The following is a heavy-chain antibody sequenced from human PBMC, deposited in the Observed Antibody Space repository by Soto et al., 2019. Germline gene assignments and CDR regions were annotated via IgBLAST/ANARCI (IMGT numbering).Heavy chain of an antibody. D-gene: IGHD3-3*01. CDR1: GFTFDDYA. Sequence: SLRLSCAASGFTFDDYAMHWVRQAPGKGLEWVSGISWNSGSIGYADSVKGRFTISRDNAKNSLYLQMNSLRAEDTALYYCAKGLSKKFGVVKVWGQGTLVTVSS. V-gene: IGHV3-9*01. CDR2: ISWNSGSI. CDR3: AKGLSKKFGVVKV. J-gene: IGHJ4*02.